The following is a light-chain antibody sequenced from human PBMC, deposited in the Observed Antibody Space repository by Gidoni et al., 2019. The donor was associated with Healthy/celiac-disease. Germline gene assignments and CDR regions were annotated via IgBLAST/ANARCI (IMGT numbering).Light chain of an antibody. V-gene: IGLV1-40*01. CDR2: GNS. CDR3: QSYDSSLSGSDVV. Sequence: SVLTTPPSVSVARGHRVTLSCTGSSSNIGAGYDVHFYQQLPGTDPKLLIYGNSNRPPGVPDRFAGSHSGTSASLAITGLQAEDEADYYCQSYDSSLSGSDVVFGGGTKLTVL. CDR1: SSNIGAGYD. J-gene: IGLJ2*01.